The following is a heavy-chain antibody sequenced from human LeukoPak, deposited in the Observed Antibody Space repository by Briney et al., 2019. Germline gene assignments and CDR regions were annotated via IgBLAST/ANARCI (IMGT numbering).Heavy chain of an antibody. CDR3: ARDQYICSGDSCYLHYYYYYGMDV. D-gene: IGHD2-15*01. CDR1: GYTFTSYG. CDR2: ISAYNGNT. V-gene: IGHV1-18*01. Sequence: ASVKVSCKASGYTFTSYGISWVRQAPGQGLEWMGWISAYNGNTNYAQKLQGRVTMTTDTSTSTAYMELRSLRSDDTAVYYCARDQYICSGDSCYLHYYYYYGMDVWGQGTTVTVSS. J-gene: IGHJ6*02.